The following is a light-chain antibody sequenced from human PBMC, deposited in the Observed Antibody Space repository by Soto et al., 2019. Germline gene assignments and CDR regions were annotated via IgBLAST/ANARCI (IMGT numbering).Light chain of an antibody. J-gene: IGKJ1*01. CDR3: QHYNSYSEA. CDR2: KAS. CDR1: QSISSW. Sequence: DIQMTQSPSTLSASVGDRVTITCRASQSISSWLAWYQQKPGKAPKLLIYKASNLESGVPSRFSGSGSGTEFTLTISSLQPDDFATYYCQHYNSYSEACGQGTKVDI. V-gene: IGKV1-5*03.